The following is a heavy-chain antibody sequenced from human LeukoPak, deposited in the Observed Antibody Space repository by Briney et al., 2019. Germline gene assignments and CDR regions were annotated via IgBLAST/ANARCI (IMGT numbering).Heavy chain of an antibody. D-gene: IGHD3-16*01. CDR1: GVSVSSGGYY. V-gene: IGHV4-61*08. Sequence: SETLSLTCTVSGVSVSSGGYYWSWIRQPPGKGLEWIGYSYNTGITNYNPSLESRVTIALDTSKNQFSLNLRSVTAADTAVYFCARVQWGNPLEKEHYWGQGTLVTVFS. CDR3: ARVQWGNPLEKEHY. J-gene: IGHJ4*02. CDR2: SYNTGIT.